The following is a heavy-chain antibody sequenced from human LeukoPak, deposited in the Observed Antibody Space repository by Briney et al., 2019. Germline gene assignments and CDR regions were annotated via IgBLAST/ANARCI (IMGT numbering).Heavy chain of an antibody. J-gene: IGHJ4*02. V-gene: IGHV3-30*04. CDR1: GFTFSSYA. Sequence: GRSLRLSCAASGFTFSSYAVHWVRQAPGKGLEWVAVISYDGSNKYYADSVKGRFTISRDNSKNTLYLQMNSLRAEDTAVYYCASDMTTADWGQGTLVTVSS. CDR2: ISYDGSNK. D-gene: IGHD4-17*01. CDR3: ASDMTTAD.